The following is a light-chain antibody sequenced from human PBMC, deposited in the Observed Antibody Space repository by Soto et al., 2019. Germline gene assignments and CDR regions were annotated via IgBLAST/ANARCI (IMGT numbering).Light chain of an antibody. CDR1: QVIRND. V-gene: IGKV1-17*01. Sequence: EIQMTHSPSSLSASVGDRVTITCRASQVIRNDLGWYQQKPGKAPKRLIYAAYTLQSGVPSRFSGSGSGTEFTLTISSLHAEDFATYYCLQHYRYPRTFGQGTKVDIK. J-gene: IGKJ1*01. CDR2: AAY. CDR3: LQHYRYPRT.